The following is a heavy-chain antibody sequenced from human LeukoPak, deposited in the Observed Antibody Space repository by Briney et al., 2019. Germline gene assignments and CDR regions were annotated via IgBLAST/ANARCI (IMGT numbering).Heavy chain of an antibody. CDR3: ASYLYWWSDLGY. CDR2: IRGDGSDK. J-gene: IGHJ4*02. D-gene: IGHD2-8*02. V-gene: IGHV3-7*01. Sequence: GGSLRLSCAASGFNFGSYWMNWARQAPGKGLEWVANIRGDGSDKVYVGSVRGRFTISRDNAKNSLYLQMNSLRVEDTAVYYCASYLYWWSDLGYWGQGTLVTVSS. CDR1: GFNFGSYW.